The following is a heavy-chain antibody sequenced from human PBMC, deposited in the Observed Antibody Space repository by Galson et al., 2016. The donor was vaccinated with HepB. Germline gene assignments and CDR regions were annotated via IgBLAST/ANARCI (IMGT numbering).Heavy chain of an antibody. CDR2: IYPGDSDT. V-gene: IGHV5-51*01. CDR3: ARRHPGNYGNWFGP. J-gene: IGHJ5*02. CDR1: GYSFSTYW. Sequence: QSGAEVTKPGESLKISCKGHGYSFSTYWIGWVRQMPGKGLEWMGIIYPGDSDTKYGPSFQGQVTISADKSINTAYLQWSSLKASETAMYYCARRHPGNYGNWFGPWGQGTLVTVSS. D-gene: IGHD3-10*01.